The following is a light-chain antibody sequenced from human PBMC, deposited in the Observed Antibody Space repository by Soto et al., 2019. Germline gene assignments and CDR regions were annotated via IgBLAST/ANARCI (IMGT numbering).Light chain of an antibody. J-gene: IGKJ4*01. CDR1: QGISSY. CDR3: QQYYSGNT. V-gene: IGKV1-8*01. CDR2: AAS. Sequence: AIRMTQSPSSFSASTGDRVTITCRASQGISSYLAWYQQKPGKAPKLLIYAASTLQSGVPSRFSGSGSGTDFTLTISCLQSEDFATYYCQQYYSGNTFGGGTKVEIK.